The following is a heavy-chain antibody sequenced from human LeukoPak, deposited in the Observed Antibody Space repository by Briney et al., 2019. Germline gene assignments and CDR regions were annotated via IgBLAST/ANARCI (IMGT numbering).Heavy chain of an antibody. Sequence: ASVKVSCKASGYTFTSYDINWVRRATGQGLEWMGWMNPNSGNTGYAQKFQGRVTITRNTSISTAYMELSSLRSEDTAVYYCTRGGYGGPRVAFDYWGQGTLVTVSS. V-gene: IGHV1-8*03. J-gene: IGHJ4*02. CDR3: TRGGYGGPRVAFDY. CDR1: GYTFTSYD. D-gene: IGHD1-1*01. CDR2: MNPNSGNT.